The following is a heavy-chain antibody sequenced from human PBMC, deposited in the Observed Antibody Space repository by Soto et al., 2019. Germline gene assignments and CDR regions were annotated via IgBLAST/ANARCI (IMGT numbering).Heavy chain of an antibody. J-gene: IGHJ3*02. CDR3: AKDQAGAHDAFDI. V-gene: IGHV3-30*18. CDR1: GFTFSSYG. Sequence: GWSLRLSCAASGFTFSSYGMHWVRQAPGKGLEWVAVISYDGSNKYYADSVKGRFTISRDNSKNTLYLQMNSLRAEDTAVYYCAKDQAGAHDAFDIWGQGTMVTV. CDR2: ISYDGSNK.